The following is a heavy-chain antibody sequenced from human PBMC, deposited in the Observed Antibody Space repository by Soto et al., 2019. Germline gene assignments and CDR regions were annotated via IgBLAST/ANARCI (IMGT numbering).Heavy chain of an antibody. V-gene: IGHV1-18*01. Sequence: QVKLVQSGAEVKKPGASVKVSCKASGYTFTSYGISWVRQAPGQGLEWMGWINPYNGNTNYAQKLQGRVTMTTDPSTNTAYMEPRSLRSEDTAVYYCARDWFGIDYWGQGTLVTVSS. CDR2: INPYNGNT. D-gene: IGHD3-16*01. J-gene: IGHJ4*02. CDR3: ARDWFGIDY. CDR1: GYTFTSYG.